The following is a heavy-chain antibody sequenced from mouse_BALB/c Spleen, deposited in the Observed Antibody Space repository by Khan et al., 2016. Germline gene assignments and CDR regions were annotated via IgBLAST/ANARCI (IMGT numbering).Heavy chain of an antibody. CDR1: GFTFSSYG. D-gene: IGHD1-2*01. V-gene: IGHV5-6-3*01. Sequence: EVELVESGGGLVQPGGSLKLSCAASGFTFSSYGMSWVRQTPDKRLELVATINSNGGSTYYPDSVKGRFTISRDNAKNTLYLQMSRLKSEDTAMYYCARHTAYYFDYWGQGTTLTVSS. CDR3: ARHTAYYFDY. CDR2: INSNGGST. J-gene: IGHJ2*01.